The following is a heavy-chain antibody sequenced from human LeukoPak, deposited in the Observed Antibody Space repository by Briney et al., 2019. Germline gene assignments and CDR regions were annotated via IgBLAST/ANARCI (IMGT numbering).Heavy chain of an antibody. Sequence: GGSLRLSCAASGFTFSSYAMHWVRQAPGKGLEWVAVISYDGSNKYYADSVKSRFTISRDNPKNTLYLQMNSLRAEDTAVYYCARALSGPDDAFDIWGQGTMVTVSS. CDR2: ISYDGSNK. CDR1: GFTFSSYA. CDR3: ARALSGPDDAFDI. J-gene: IGHJ3*02. V-gene: IGHV3-30-3*01. D-gene: IGHD6-19*01.